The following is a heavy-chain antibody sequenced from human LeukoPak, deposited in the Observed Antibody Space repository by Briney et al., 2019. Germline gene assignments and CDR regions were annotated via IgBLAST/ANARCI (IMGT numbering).Heavy chain of an antibody. CDR1: GGSISSGDYY. D-gene: IGHD3-22*01. CDR3: ARGYYDSSGYYEPYYGMDV. CDR2: IYYSGST. Sequence: KPSQTLSLTCTVSGGSISSGDYYWSWIRQPPGKGLEWIGYIYYSGSTYYNPSLKSRVTISVDTSKNQFSLKLNSVTPEDTAVYYCARGYYDSSGYYEPYYGMDVWGQGTTVTVSS. V-gene: IGHV4-30-4*01. J-gene: IGHJ6*02.